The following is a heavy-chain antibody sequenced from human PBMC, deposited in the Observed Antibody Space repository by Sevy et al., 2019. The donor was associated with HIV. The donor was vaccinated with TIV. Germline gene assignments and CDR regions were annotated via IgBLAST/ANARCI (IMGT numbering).Heavy chain of an antibody. J-gene: IGHJ6*02. D-gene: IGHD2-15*01. Sequence: SETLSLTCAVYGGSFSGYYWSWIRQPPGKGLEWIGEINHSGSTNYNPSLKSRVTISVDTSKNQFSLKLSSVTAADTAVYYCARVRVVAAPLRYYYYYCMDVWGQGTTVTVSS. CDR2: INHSGST. V-gene: IGHV4-34*01. CDR1: GGSFSGYY. CDR3: ARVRVVAAPLRYYYYYCMDV.